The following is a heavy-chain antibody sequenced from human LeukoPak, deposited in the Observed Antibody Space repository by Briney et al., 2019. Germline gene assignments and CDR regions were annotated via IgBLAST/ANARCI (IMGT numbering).Heavy chain of an antibody. Sequence: PGGSLRLSCAASGFTVSSNYMSWVRQPPGKGLEWIGYIYYSGSTNYNPSLKSRVTISVDTSKNQFSLKLSSVTAADTAVYYCARDYGSLDYWGQGTLVTVSS. CDR3: ARDYGSLDY. CDR1: GFTVSSNY. V-gene: IGHV4-59*02. J-gene: IGHJ4*02. CDR2: IYYSGST. D-gene: IGHD4-17*01.